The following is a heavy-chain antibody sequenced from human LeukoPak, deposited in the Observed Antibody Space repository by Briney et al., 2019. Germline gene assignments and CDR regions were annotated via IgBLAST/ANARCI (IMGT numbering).Heavy chain of an antibody. D-gene: IGHD3-16*01. CDR1: GYTFTRYY. J-gene: IGHJ4*02. V-gene: IGHV1-2*02. CDR2: INPNSGGT. Sequence: ASVKVSCKASGYTFTRYYMHWVRQAPGQGLEWMGWINPNSGGTNYAQKFQGRVTITRDTSISTAYMELSRLRSDDTAVYYCARAVGEGGGVYYFDYWGQGTLVTVSS. CDR3: ARAVGEGGGVYYFDY.